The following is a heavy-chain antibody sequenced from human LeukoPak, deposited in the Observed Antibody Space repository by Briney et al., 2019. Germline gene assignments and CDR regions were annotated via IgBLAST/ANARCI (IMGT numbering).Heavy chain of an antibody. CDR2: ISYSGST. CDR3: AGSSGWSGVLDY. CDR1: GVSITAYF. Sequence: SETLSLTCSVSGVSITAYFWTWIRQPPGKGLEWIGYISYSGSTNNNPSLKSRVTTSLDTSKNHFSLELTSVTTADSAMYYCAGSSGWSGVLDYWGQGTLVTVSS. V-gene: IGHV4-59*01. D-gene: IGHD6-19*01. J-gene: IGHJ4*02.